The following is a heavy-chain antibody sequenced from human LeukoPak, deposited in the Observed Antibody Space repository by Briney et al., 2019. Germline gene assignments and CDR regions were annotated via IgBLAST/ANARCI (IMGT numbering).Heavy chain of an antibody. V-gene: IGHV4-31*03. CDR3: AREAMVGTGNCFDY. Sequence: SETLSLTCTVSGGSISSGGYYWSWIRQHPGKGLEWIGYIYYSGSTYYNPSLKSRVTISVDTSKNQFSLKLSSVTAADTAADTAVYFCAREAMVGTGNCFDYWGQGTLVTVSS. D-gene: IGHD4-23*01. CDR2: IYYSGST. J-gene: IGHJ4*02. CDR1: GGSISSGGYY.